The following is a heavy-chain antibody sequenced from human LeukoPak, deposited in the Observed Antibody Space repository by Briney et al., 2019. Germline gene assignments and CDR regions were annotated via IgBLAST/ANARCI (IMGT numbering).Heavy chain of an antibody. CDR2: INSDGINT. CDR1: GFTFSSYS. CDR3: ARVGAATYAFDI. Sequence: GGSLRLSCAASGFTFSSYSMHWVRQAPGKGLVWVSRINSDGINTSYADSVKGRFTISRDNAKNTLYLQMNSLRAEDTAVYYCARVGAATYAFDIWDQGTMVTVSS. J-gene: IGHJ3*02. D-gene: IGHD3-16*01. V-gene: IGHV3-74*01.